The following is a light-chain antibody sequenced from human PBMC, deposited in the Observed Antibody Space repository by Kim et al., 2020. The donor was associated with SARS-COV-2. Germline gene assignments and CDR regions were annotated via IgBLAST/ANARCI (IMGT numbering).Light chain of an antibody. CDR3: CSYAGSTTWV. CDR1: SSDVGSYNF. Sequence: QSALTQPASVSGSPGQSITISCTGTSSDVGSYNFVSWYQQHPGKAPKFMIYEVSKRPSGVSNRFFGSKSGNTASLTISGLQAEDEADYYCCSYAGSTTWVFGGGTQLTVL. V-gene: IGLV2-23*02. J-gene: IGLJ3*02. CDR2: EVS.